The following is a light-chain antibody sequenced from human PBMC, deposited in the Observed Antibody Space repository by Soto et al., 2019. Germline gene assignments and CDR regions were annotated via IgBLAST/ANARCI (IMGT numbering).Light chain of an antibody. CDR1: QDIKDW. CDR3: QQYHIYPFT. J-gene: IGKJ4*01. V-gene: IGKV1D-16*01. CDR2: AAS. Sequence: DVQMTQSPSSLSASVGDRVTITCRASQDIKDWLAWYQQKPAKTPKSLISAASNLQPGVPPRFTRSASGTAFSLTIIILHPEDSATYYRQQYHIYPFTFGGGTKAEIK.